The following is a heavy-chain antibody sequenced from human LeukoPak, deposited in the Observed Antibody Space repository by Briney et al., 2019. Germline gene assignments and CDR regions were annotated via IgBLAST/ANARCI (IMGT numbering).Heavy chain of an antibody. CDR1: GGSITSGSFY. CDR3: TRTGYSSGYVDY. J-gene: IGHJ4*02. V-gene: IGHV4-61*02. D-gene: IGHD5-18*01. CDR2: LHTSGST. Sequence: SETLSLTCTVSGGSITSGSFYWRWIRQPAGKGLERIGRLHTSGSTNYNPSLKSRVAISVDTSENQFSLKLNSVTAAGTAVYYCTRTGYSSGYVDYWGQGTLVTVSS.